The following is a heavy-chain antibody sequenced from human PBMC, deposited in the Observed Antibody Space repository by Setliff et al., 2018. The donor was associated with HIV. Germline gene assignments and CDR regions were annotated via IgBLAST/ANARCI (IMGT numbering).Heavy chain of an antibody. J-gene: IGHJ6*03. CDR2: ISGFNGKI. V-gene: IGHV1-18*01. CDR1: GYTFSSYG. D-gene: IGHD4-17*01. Sequence: ASVKVSCKASGYTFSSYGISWVRQAPGQGLEWMGWISGFNGKINYAENFQGRVTLTTDSSASTAHMELWSLTSDDTAVYYCARDLGGEHDYADPAYMDVWGKRTTVTVS. CDR3: ARDLGGEHDYADPAYMDV.